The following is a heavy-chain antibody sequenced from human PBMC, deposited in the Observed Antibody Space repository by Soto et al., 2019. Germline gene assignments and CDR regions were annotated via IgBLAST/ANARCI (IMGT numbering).Heavy chain of an antibody. Sequence: ASVKVSCKASGYTFAIYGIIWVRQAPGQGLEWMGWISAYNGNTNYAQKLQGRVTMTTDTSTSTAYMELRSLRSDDTAVYYCARVMSLAVAGNNWFDPWGQGTLVTVSS. CDR1: GYTFAIYG. CDR3: ARVMSLAVAGNNWFDP. CDR2: ISAYNGNT. D-gene: IGHD6-19*01. V-gene: IGHV1-18*01. J-gene: IGHJ5*02.